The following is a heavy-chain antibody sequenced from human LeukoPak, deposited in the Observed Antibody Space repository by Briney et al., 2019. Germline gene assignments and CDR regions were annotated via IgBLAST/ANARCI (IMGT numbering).Heavy chain of an antibody. CDR2: INPNSGGT. CDR3: ARVLMITFGGVTRPSAFDI. D-gene: IGHD3-16*01. J-gene: IGHJ3*02. Sequence: GASVKVSCKASGYTFTGYYMHWVRQAPGQGLEWMGWINPNSGGTNYAQKFQGRVTMTRDTSISTAYMELSRLRSDDTAVYYCARVLMITFGGVTRPSAFDIWGQGTMVTVSS. CDR1: GYTFTGYY. V-gene: IGHV1-2*02.